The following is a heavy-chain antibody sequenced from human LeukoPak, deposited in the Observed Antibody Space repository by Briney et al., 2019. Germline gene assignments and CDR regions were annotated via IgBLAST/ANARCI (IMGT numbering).Heavy chain of an antibody. Sequence: PGGSLRLSCAASGFTFSSYEMNWVRQAPGKGLEWVSYISSSGSTIYYADSVKGRFTISRDNAKNSLYLQMNSLRAEDTAVYYCARDRKGLRWSGPDAFDIWGQGTMVTVSS. J-gene: IGHJ3*02. CDR2: ISSSGSTI. CDR3: ARDRKGLRWSGPDAFDI. V-gene: IGHV3-48*03. CDR1: GFTFSSYE. D-gene: IGHD4-23*01.